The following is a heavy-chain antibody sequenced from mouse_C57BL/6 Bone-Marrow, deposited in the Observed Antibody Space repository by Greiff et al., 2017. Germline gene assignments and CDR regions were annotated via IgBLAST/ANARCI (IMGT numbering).Heavy chain of an antibody. V-gene: IGHV14-3*01. J-gene: IGHJ2*01. CDR1: GFNIKNTS. D-gene: IGHD2-4*01. CDR3: ARDLYYDYDGDY. Sequence: VQLQQSVAELVRPGASVKLSCTASGFNIKNTSMHWVKQRPEQGLEWIGRIDPANGNTKYAPKFQGKATITADTSSNTAYLQLSSLTSEDTAICYSARDLYYDYDGDYWGQGTTLTVSS. CDR2: IDPANGNT.